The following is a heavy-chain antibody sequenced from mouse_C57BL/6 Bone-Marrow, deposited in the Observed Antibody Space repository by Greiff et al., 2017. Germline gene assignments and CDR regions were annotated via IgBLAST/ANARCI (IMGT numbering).Heavy chain of an antibody. CDR1: GYTFTSYW. J-gene: IGHJ1*03. CDR2: IDPSDSYT. V-gene: IGHV1-50*01. Sequence: QVQLQQPGAELVKPGASVKLSCKASGYTFTSYWMQWVKQRPGQGLEWIGEIDPSDSYTNYNQKFKGKATLTVDTSSSTAYMQLSSLTSEDSAVYYCASGDWYFDVWGTGTTVTVSS. CDR3: ASGDWYFDV.